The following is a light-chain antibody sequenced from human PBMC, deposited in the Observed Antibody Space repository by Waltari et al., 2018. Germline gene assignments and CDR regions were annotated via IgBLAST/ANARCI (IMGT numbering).Light chain of an antibody. Sequence: ETVMTQSPATLSVSPGERATLSCRASQSVSSNLAWYQQKTGQAPRLLIYGASTRATGSPARFSGSGSVTEFTLTISSLQAEDFAVYYCQQYNNWPGTFGQGTKVEIK. CDR2: GAS. CDR1: QSVSSN. V-gene: IGKV3-15*01. J-gene: IGKJ1*01. CDR3: QQYNNWPGT.